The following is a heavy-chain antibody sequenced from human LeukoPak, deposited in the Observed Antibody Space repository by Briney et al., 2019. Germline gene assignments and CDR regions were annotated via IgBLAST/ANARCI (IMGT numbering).Heavy chain of an antibody. CDR3: ARLYYYGSGLSDF. V-gene: IGHV3-7*01. CDR2: IKQDGSEK. D-gene: IGHD3-10*01. Sequence: GGSLRLSCAASGFTFSSYAMSWVRQAPGKGLEWVAHIKQDGSEKYYVDSVRGRFTISRDNTRNSLFLQMNSLRVEDTAVYYCARLYYYGSGLSDFWGQGSQVTVSS. CDR1: GFTFSSYA. J-gene: IGHJ4*02.